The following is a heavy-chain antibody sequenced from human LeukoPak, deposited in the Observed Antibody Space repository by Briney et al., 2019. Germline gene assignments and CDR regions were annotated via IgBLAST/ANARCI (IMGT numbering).Heavy chain of an antibody. V-gene: IGHV3-23*01. Sequence: GGPLRLSCAASGFTFSSYGMSWVRQAPGKGLEWVSAISGSGGSTYYADSVKGRFTISRDNSKNTLYLQMNSLRAEDTAVYYCAKPVPPGIAVQNWFDPWGQGTLVTVSS. J-gene: IGHJ5*02. D-gene: IGHD6-19*01. CDR2: ISGSGGST. CDR3: AKPVPPGIAVQNWFDP. CDR1: GFTFSSYG.